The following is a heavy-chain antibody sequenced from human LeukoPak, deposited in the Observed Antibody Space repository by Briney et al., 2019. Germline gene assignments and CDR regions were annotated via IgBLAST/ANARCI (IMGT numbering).Heavy chain of an antibody. CDR1: GFTFSSYG. CDR2: ISYDGSNK. D-gene: IGHD6-13*01. Sequence: SLRLSCAASGFTFSSYGMHWVRQAPGKGLEWVAVISYDGSNKYYADSVKGRFTISRDNSKNTLYLQMNSLRAEDTAVYYCAKAGYSSSWYYFDYWGQGTLVTVSS. CDR3: AKAGYSSSWYYFDY. V-gene: IGHV3-30*18. J-gene: IGHJ4*02.